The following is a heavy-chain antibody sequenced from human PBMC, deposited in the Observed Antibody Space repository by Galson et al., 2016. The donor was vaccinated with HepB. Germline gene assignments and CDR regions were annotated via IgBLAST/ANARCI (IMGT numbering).Heavy chain of an antibody. CDR1: GSSFVSYW. J-gene: IGHJ3*02. Sequence: QSGAEVKKPGESLKISCKASGSSFVSYWIGWVRQTPGKGLEWMGIIYPDDSDTTHSPSFQGLVTISADKSISTAYLQWSSLKASDTAIYYCARRAYSFGLRGGAFDIWGQGTVVTVS. CDR2: IYPDDSDT. V-gene: IGHV5-51*01. CDR3: ARRAYSFGLRGGAFDI. D-gene: IGHD3-16*01.